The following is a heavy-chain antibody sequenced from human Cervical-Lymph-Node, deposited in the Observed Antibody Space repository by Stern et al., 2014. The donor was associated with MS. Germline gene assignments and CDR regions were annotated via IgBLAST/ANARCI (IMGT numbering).Heavy chain of an antibody. V-gene: IGHV1-69*01. CDR3: ALGGFGHYFEY. CDR2: IIPIIGTA. CDR1: GGTISSSD. J-gene: IGHJ4*02. D-gene: IGHD3-10*01. Sequence: QVQLVQSGAEVQKPGSSVKVSCRASGGTISSSDISWVRQAPGQGLEWMGGIIPIIGTANYAQKYQGRVTITADESTSTAYMELSSLRSEDTAIYYCALGGFGHYFEYWGQGTLVTVSS.